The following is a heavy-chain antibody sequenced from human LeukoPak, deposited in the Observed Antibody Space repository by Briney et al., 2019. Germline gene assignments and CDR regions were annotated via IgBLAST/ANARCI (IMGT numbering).Heavy chain of an antibody. V-gene: IGHV3-30*04. D-gene: IGHD4-17*01. Sequence: QPGGSLRLSCAASGFTFSSYAMHWVRQAPGKGLEWVAVISYDGSNKYYADSVKGRFTISRDNSKNTLYLQMNSLRAEDTAVYYCARVSGIHDYGDYSGSSYFDYWGQGTLVTVSS. CDR2: ISYDGSNK. J-gene: IGHJ4*02. CDR1: GFTFSSYA. CDR3: ARVSGIHDYGDYSGSSYFDY.